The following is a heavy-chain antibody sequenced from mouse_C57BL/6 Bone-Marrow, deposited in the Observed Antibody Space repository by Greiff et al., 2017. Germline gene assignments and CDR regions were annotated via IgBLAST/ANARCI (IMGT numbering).Heavy chain of an antibody. D-gene: IGHD1-1*01. CDR3: VRPNLYYYGFAY. V-gene: IGHV10-1*01. CDR2: IRSKSNNYAS. J-gene: IGHJ3*01. CDR1: GFSFNTYA. Sequence: EVMLVESGGGLVQPKGSLKLSCAASGFSFNTYAMNWVRQAPGKGLEWVARIRSKSNNYASYHADSVKDRFTISRDDSESMLYLKRNNLEAEDTDMYYCVRPNLYYYGFAYWGQGTLVTVSA.